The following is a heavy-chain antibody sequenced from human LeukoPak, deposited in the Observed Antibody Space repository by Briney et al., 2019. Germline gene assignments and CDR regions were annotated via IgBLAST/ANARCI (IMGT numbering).Heavy chain of an antibody. Sequence: GGSLRLSCAASGFTFSSYAMYWVRQAPGKGLEWVAAISYDGSNKYYADSVKGRFTISRDNSKNTLYLQMNSLRADNTAVYFCARDKNPKSYSAFDYWGQGTLVTVSS. CDR3: ARDKNPKSYSAFDY. CDR1: GFTFSSYA. V-gene: IGHV3-30-3*01. D-gene: IGHD2-15*01. J-gene: IGHJ4*02. CDR2: ISYDGSNK.